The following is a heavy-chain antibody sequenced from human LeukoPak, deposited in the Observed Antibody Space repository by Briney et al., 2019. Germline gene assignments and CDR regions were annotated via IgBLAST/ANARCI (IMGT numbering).Heavy chain of an antibody. J-gene: IGHJ4*02. CDR1: GGSISSYY. CDR2: IYYSGST. V-gene: IGHV4-59*01. Sequence: SETLSLTCTVSGGSISSYYWSWIRQPPGKGLEWIGYIYYSGSTNYNPSLKSRVTISVDTSKNQFSLKLSSVTAADTAVYYCARGIAAAGSDYWGQGTLVTVSS. D-gene: IGHD6-13*01. CDR3: ARGIAAAGSDY.